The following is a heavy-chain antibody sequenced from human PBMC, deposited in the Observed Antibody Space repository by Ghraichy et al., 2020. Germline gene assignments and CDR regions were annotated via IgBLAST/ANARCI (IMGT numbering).Heavy chain of an antibody. Sequence: SETQSLTCAVYGGSFSGYFWSWIRQPPGKGLEWIGEINHSGSTNYNPSLKSRVTLSVDTSKNQFSLKLSSVTAADTAVYYCARVSVVTAIPGVAYYYYSMDIWGQGTTVTVSS. D-gene: IGHD2-21*02. CDR3: ARVSVVTAIPGVAYYYYSMDI. CDR2: INHSGST. J-gene: IGHJ6*02. CDR1: GGSFSGYF. V-gene: IGHV4-34*01.